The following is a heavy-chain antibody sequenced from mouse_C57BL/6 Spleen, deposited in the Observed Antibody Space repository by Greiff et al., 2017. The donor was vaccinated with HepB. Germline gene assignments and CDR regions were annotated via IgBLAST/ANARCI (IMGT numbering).Heavy chain of an antibody. J-gene: IGHJ1*03. CDR2: ISSGSSTI. CDR3: ARERDGYFDV. CDR1: GFTFSDYG. V-gene: IGHV5-17*01. D-gene: IGHD3-3*01. Sequence: EVQVVESGGGLVKPGGSLKLSCAASGFTFSDYGMHWVRQAPEKGLEWVAYISSGSSTIYYADTVKGRFTISRDNAKNTLFLQMTSLRSEDTAMYSCARERDGYFDVWGTGTTVTVSS.